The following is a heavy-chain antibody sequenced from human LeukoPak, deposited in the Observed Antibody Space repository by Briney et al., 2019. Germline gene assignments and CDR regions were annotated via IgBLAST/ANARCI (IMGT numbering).Heavy chain of an antibody. CDR3: ARLKIPPGKTGAEYYYYMDV. CDR2: IRSKANNYAT. CDR1: GFTFSGSA. Sequence: GGSLRLSCAASGFTFSGSAIHWVRQASGKGLEWVGRIRSKANNYATAYAESVKGRFTISRDDSKNTAYLQMNSLRAEDTAVYYCARLKIPPGKTGAEYYYYMDVWGKGTTVTISS. J-gene: IGHJ6*03. V-gene: IGHV3-73*01. D-gene: IGHD2-8*02.